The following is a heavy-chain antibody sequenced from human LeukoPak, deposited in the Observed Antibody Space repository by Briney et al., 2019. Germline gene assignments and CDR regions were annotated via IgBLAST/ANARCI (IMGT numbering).Heavy chain of an antibody. Sequence: PGGSPTLSCTASGFTFSAYAMMWVRQAPGKGPEWVSAIRGGGTSEFYADSVKGRFRISRDNSKDTLFLQMNSLRAEDTAVYYCARDPNGDYVGAFDMWGPGTMVTVSS. D-gene: IGHD4-17*01. CDR1: GFTFSAYA. CDR2: IRGGGTSE. V-gene: IGHV3-23*01. CDR3: ARDPNGDYVGAFDM. J-gene: IGHJ3*02.